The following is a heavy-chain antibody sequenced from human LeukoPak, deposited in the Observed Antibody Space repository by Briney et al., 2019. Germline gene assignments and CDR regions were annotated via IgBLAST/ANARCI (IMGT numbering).Heavy chain of an antibody. V-gene: IGHV3-53*04. D-gene: IGHD1-26*01. Sequence: GGSLRLSCAASGFTVSSSPINWVRQAPGRGLEWVSVIYSGGNTFYADSVKGRFTISRHNSENTLYLQMNSLSADDTAVYYCVRLMGSGWFDPWGQGTLVTVFS. CDR3: VRLMGSGWFDP. J-gene: IGHJ5*02. CDR1: GFTVSSSP. CDR2: IYSGGNT.